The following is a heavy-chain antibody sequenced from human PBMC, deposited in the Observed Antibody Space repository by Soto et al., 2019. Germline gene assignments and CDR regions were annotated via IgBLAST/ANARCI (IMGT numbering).Heavy chain of an antibody. Sequence: SETLSLTCTVSGGSISSGGYYWSWIRQHPGKGLEWIGYIYYSGSTYYNPSLKSRVTISVDTSKNQFSLKLSSVTAADTAVYYCARVVTGTTPFDIWGQGTMVTVSS. V-gene: IGHV4-31*03. D-gene: IGHD1-20*01. J-gene: IGHJ3*02. CDR3: ARVVTGTTPFDI. CDR2: IYYSGST. CDR1: GGSISSGGYY.